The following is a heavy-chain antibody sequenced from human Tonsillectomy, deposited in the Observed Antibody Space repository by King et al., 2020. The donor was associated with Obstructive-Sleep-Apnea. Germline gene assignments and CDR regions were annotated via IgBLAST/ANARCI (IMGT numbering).Heavy chain of an antibody. V-gene: IGHV3-23*04. D-gene: IGHD3-10*01. J-gene: IGHJ3*02. CDR2: IGVSGTST. CDR3: AKPLIRDWRAFDI. CDR1: GFTFSSYA. Sequence: VQLVESGGGLVLPGGSLRLSCAASGFTFSSYAMNWVRRAPGRGLEWVSTIGVSGTSTYYADSVKGRFTISRDNSKNTLFLQMNSLRADDTAVYYCAKPLIRDWRAFDIWGQGTMVTVSS.